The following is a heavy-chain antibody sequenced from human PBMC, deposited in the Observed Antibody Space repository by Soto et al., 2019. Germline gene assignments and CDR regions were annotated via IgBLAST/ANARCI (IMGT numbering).Heavy chain of an antibody. V-gene: IGHV3-30-3*01. CDR3: ARESYDFWSGYLLGEHYYYGLDV. CDR2: ISYDGSNK. Sequence: PGGSLRLSCAASGFTFSSYAMHWVRQAPGKGLEWVAVISYDGSNKYYADSVKGRFTISRDNSKNTLYLQMNSLRAEDTAVYYCARESYDFWSGYLLGEHYYYGLDVWGQGTTVTVSS. J-gene: IGHJ6*02. CDR1: GFTFSSYA. D-gene: IGHD3-3*01.